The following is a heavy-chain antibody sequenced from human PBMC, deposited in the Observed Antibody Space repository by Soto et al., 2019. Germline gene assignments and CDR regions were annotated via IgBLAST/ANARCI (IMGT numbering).Heavy chain of an antibody. CDR3: AREIAAAGPIGWFDP. D-gene: IGHD6-13*01. V-gene: IGHV1-69*06. CDR2: IIPIFGTA. Sequence: SVKVSCKASGGTFSSYAISWVRQAPGQGLEWMGGIIPIFGTANYAQKFQGRVTITADKSTSTAYMELSSLRSEDTAGYYCAREIAAAGPIGWFDPWFQGTLVPVS. CDR1: GGTFSSYA. J-gene: IGHJ5*02.